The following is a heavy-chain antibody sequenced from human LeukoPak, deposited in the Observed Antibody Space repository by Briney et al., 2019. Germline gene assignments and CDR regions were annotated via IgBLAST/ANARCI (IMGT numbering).Heavy chain of an antibody. Sequence: PSETLSLTCTVSGGSISGSSYYWGWIRQPPGKGLEWIGSIYYSGSTYYNPSLKSRVTISVDTSKNQFSLKLSSVTAADTAVYYCASRVYSYGHYFDYWGQGTLVTVSS. J-gene: IGHJ4*02. V-gene: IGHV4-39*07. CDR1: GGSISGSSYY. D-gene: IGHD5-18*01. CDR2: IYYSGST. CDR3: ASRVYSYGHYFDY.